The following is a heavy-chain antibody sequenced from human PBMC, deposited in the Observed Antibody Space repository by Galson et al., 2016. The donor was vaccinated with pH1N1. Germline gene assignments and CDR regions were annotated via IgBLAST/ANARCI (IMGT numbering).Heavy chain of an antibody. D-gene: IGHD3/OR15-3a*01. J-gene: IGHJ6*02. CDR1: GGSISEKYY. CDR2: SYYDGGT. CDR3: VRDGKYYFLQDD. V-gene: IGHV4-39*02. Sequence: SETLSLTCTVSGGSISEKYYWGWIRQAPGKGLEWIGNSYYDGGTYYNPSLKSRVTIFVDTSKNQFSLRLTSVTAADTAVYFCVRDGKYYFLQDDWGQGTTVTVSS.